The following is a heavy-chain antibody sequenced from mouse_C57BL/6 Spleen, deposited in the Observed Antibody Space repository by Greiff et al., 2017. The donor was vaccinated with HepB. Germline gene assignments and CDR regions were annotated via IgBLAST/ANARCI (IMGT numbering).Heavy chain of an antibody. J-gene: IGHJ1*03. V-gene: IGHV1-42*01. D-gene: IGHD2-5*01. CDR1: GYSFTGYY. CDR3: ATGYSNWYFDV. Sequence: EVQLQQSGPELVKPGASVKISCKASGYSFTGYYMNWVKQSPEKSLEWIGEINPSTGGTTYNQKFKAKATLTVDKSSSTAYMQLKSLTSEDSAVYDCATGYSNWYFDVWGTGTTVTVSS. CDR2: INPSTGGT.